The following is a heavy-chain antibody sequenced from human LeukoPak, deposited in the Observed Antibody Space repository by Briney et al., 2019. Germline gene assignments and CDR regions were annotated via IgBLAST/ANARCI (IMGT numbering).Heavy chain of an antibody. CDR1: GGSISRYY. D-gene: IGHD3-10*01. CDR2: IDDSGNT. J-gene: IGHJ3*02. V-gene: IGHV4-59*01. Sequence: SETLSLTCTVSGGSISRYYWSWIRRPPGKGLEWIGYIDDSGNTNYNPSLKSQVTISVDKSKDQFSLKLSFVTAADTAMYYCARSDYHNSGSHTVFDAFDIWGQGTRVTVSS. CDR3: ARSDYHNSGSHTVFDAFDI.